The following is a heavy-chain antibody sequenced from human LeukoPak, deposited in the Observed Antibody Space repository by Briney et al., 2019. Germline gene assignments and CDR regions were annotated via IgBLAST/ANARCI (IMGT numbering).Heavy chain of an antibody. J-gene: IGHJ4*02. CDR1: GGSISSSNW. CDR3: ARDSHKRSGYLDY. Sequence: KPSGTLSLTCAVSGGSISSSNWWCWGRPPPGKGLEWVGEIYHSGSTNYNPSLKSRVTISVDKSKNQFSRKLSSVTAADTAVYYCARDSHKRSGYLDYWGEGSLVTVYS. V-gene: IGHV4-4*02. CDR2: IYHSGST. D-gene: IGHD3-22*01.